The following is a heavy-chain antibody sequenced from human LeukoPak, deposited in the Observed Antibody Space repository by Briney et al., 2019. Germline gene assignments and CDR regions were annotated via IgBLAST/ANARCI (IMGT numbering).Heavy chain of an antibody. J-gene: IGHJ6*03. D-gene: IGHD3-22*01. CDR1: GFTFSTYA. V-gene: IGHV3-30*04. CDR3: AKSSGYYQMHYHYMDV. CDR2: ISYDGTNE. Sequence: ERSLRLSCAASGFTFSTYAMHWVRQAPGKGLEWLALISYDGTNEYYADSVKGRFTISRDNSKNTLYLQMNSLRAEDTAVYYCAKSSGYYQMHYHYMDVWGKGTTVTISS.